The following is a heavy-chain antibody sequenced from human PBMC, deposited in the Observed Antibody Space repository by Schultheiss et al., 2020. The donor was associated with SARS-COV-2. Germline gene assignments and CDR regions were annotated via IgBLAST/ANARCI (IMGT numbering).Heavy chain of an antibody. CDR1: GFTFSSYS. V-gene: IGHV3-21*04. CDR3: ARDHGDYENYYYGMDV. Sequence: GESLKISCAASGFTFSSYSMNWVRQAPGKGLEWVSSISGNGQIANYVDSGRGRFTISRDNAKNSLYLQMNSLRAEDTAVYYCARDHGDYENYYYGMDVWGQGTTVTVSS. J-gene: IGHJ6*02. CDR2: ISGNGQIA. D-gene: IGHD4-17*01.